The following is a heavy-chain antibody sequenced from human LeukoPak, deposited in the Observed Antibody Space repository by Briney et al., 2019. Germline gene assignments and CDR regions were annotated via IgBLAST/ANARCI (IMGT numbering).Heavy chain of an antibody. CDR3: ARDSTAFDY. Sequence: SETLSLTCTVSGGSISNSDYYWGWIRQPPGKGLECIGSIFYSGSIYYNPSLKSRVTISVDTSKNQFSLKLSSVTAADTAVYYCARDSTAFDYWGQGTLVTVSS. J-gene: IGHJ4*02. CDR1: GGSISNSDYY. D-gene: IGHD4-17*01. V-gene: IGHV4-39*07. CDR2: IFYSGSI.